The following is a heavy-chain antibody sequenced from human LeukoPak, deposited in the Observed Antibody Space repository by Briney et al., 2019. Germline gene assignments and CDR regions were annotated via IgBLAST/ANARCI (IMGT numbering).Heavy chain of an antibody. J-gene: IGHJ4*02. V-gene: IGHV3-48*04. CDR2: ISSSGSTI. D-gene: IGHD5-18*01. Sequence: PGGSLRLSCEASGFTFSNDWMSWVRQAPGKGLEWVSYISSSGSTIDYADSVKGRFTISRDNAKNSLFLQMNSLRAEDTAVYYCSRLRGYSYGYADYWGQGTLVTVSS. CDR1: GFTFSNDW. CDR3: SRLRGYSYGYADY.